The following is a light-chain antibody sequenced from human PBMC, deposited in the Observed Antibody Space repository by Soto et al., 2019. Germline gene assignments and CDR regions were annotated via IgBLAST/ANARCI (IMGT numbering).Light chain of an antibody. Sequence: DIQMTQSPSTLSASVGDRVTITCRASQSISSWLAWYQQKPGKAPKLLIYKASSLEGGIPSRFSGSGSETEFTPTISSLQPEDFATYYCQQYNSYQYTFGQGTKLEIK. CDR2: KAS. CDR1: QSISSW. J-gene: IGKJ2*01. V-gene: IGKV1-5*03. CDR3: QQYNSYQYT.